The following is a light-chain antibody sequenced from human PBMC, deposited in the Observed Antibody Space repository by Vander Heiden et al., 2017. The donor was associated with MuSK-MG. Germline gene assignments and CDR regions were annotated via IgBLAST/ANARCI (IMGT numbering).Light chain of an antibody. V-gene: IGKV2-28*01. J-gene: IGKJ3*01. CDR3: RQALQTLWT. CDR2: WGS. CDR1: QSLLHRNGYNY. Sequence: DIVMTQSPLSLPVTPGEPASISGRSSQSLLHRNGYNYLDWYLQKPGQSPQLLIYWGSNRASGVPDRFSGSGSGTDFTLKISRVEAEDVGVYYCRQALQTLWTFGRGTKVDIK.